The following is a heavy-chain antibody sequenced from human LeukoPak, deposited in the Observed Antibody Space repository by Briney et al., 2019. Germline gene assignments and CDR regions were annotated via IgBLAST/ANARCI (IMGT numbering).Heavy chain of an antibody. D-gene: IGHD6-13*01. CDR1: GGSFSGYY. CDR2: INHSGST. J-gene: IGHJ4*02. Sequence: PPETLSLTCAVYGGSFSGYYWSWIRQPPGKVLEWIGEINHSGSTNYNPSLKSRVTISVDTSKNQFSLKLSSVTAADTAVYYCATDIAAAGYFDYWGQGTLVTVSS. CDR3: ATDIAAAGYFDY. V-gene: IGHV4-34*01.